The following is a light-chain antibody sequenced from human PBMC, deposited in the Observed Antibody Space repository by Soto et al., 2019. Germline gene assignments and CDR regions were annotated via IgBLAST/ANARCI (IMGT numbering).Light chain of an antibody. V-gene: IGKV3-20*01. Sequence: EIVLTQSPGTLSLSPGERATLSCRASQSISSGYLAWYQQKPGQAPRLLIYGASSRATGIPDRFSGSGSGTDFTLTISSLQPEDFATYYCQQASSFPRTFGQGTKVDIK. CDR3: QQASSFPRT. J-gene: IGKJ1*01. CDR1: QSISSGY. CDR2: GAS.